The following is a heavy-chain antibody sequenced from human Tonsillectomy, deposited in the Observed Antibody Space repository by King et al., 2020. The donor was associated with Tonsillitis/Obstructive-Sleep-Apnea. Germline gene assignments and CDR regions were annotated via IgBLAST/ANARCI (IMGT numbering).Heavy chain of an antibody. CDR3: ARDIVVVPAGISEGNWFDP. Sequence: HVQLVESGAEVKKPGASVKVSARPLEKPSTTNNITWGHRPLGQGLGWWGRINLTMGGTNIDRSFQGRVIRTRDTSISTAYMDLSRLRSDDTAVYYCARDIVVVPAGISEGNWFDPWGQGTLVTVSS. J-gene: IGHJ5*02. D-gene: IGHD2-2*01. V-gene: IGHV1-2*06. CDR1: EKPSTTNN. CDR2: INLTMGGT.